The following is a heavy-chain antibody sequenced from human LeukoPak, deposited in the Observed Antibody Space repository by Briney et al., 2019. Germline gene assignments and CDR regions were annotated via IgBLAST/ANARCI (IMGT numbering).Heavy chain of an antibody. D-gene: IGHD6-13*01. CDR1: GFTFSNYE. Sequence: GGSLRLSCAASGFTFSNYEMNWVRQAPGKGLEWVSYIVGSGDNKQYADSVKGRFTISRDNSKNTLYLQMNSLRAEDTAVYYCARALEAADPFDYWGQGTLVTVSS. CDR3: ARALEAADPFDY. V-gene: IGHV3-48*03. J-gene: IGHJ4*02. CDR2: IVGSGDNK.